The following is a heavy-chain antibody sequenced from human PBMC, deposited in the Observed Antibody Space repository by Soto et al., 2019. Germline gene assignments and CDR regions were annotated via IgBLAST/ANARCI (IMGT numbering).Heavy chain of an antibody. Sequence: VHLVESGGGLVQPGGSLRLSCAASGFNFSNHWMHWVRQRPGKGLVWVSRITSDGKSKAYAESVKGRFAISRDNAKNTLYLQMNGLTAEDTAVYYCARESGDWPLNWFDPWGQGTLVTVSS. CDR1: GFNFSNHW. CDR2: ITSDGKSK. J-gene: IGHJ5*02. V-gene: IGHV3-74*01. D-gene: IGHD2-21*02. CDR3: ARESGDWPLNWFDP.